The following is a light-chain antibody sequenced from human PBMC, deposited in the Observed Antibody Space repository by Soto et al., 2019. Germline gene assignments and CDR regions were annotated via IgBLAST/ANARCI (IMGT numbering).Light chain of an antibody. CDR3: KQYDSYSWT. J-gene: IGKJ1*01. CDR2: EAS. Sequence: TQSPSSLSASVGDRVTITCRASQGISNYLAWYQQKPGKVPKLLIYEASTLQSGVPSRFSGSGSGTEFTLTISSLRPDDFATYYCKQYDSYSWTFGQGTKVDIK. V-gene: IGKV1-13*02. CDR1: QGISNY.